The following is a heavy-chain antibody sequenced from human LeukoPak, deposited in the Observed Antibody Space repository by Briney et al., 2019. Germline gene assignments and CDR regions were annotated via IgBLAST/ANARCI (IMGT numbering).Heavy chain of an antibody. Sequence: SETLSLTCTVSGGSMSTYYWTWLRQPAGKGLEWLGRMYHSGTTNYNSPLYNPSLSSRVTMSVDGAKNQFSLRLKSVTTADTANFCARERDHGYSYGFVLDSWGQGSLVTVSS. CDR1: GGSMSTYY. J-gene: IGHJ4*02. D-gene: IGHD5-18*01. CDR3: ARERDHGYSYGFVLDS. CDR2: MYHSGTT. V-gene: IGHV4-4*07.